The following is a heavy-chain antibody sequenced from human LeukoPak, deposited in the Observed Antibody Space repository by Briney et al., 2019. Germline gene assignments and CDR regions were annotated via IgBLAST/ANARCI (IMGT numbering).Heavy chain of an antibody. D-gene: IGHD6-19*01. J-gene: IGHJ4*02. CDR1: GFTFSSYA. Sequence: GGSLRLSCAASGFTFSSYAMSWVRQAPGKGLEWVSAISGSGGSTYYADSVKGRFTISRDNSKNTLYLQMNSLRAEDTAVYYCAKDYSGYSSGWYGDYWGQGTLVTVSS. V-gene: IGHV3-23*01. CDR2: ISGSGGST. CDR3: AKDYSGYSSGWYGDY.